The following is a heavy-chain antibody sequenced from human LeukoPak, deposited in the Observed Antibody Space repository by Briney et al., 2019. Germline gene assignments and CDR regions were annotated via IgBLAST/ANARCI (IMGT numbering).Heavy chain of an antibody. V-gene: IGHV3-74*01. D-gene: IGHD5-18*01. CDR1: GFTFSMYW. Sequence: GGSLRLSWTASGFTFSMYWMHWVRQAPGKGPVWVSRITSDGSTTIYADSVKGRFTISRDNAKNTLYLQMNSLRAEDTAVYYCVRDSRYTMDVWGQGTTVTVPS. J-gene: IGHJ6*02. CDR3: VRDSRYTMDV. CDR2: ITSDGSTT.